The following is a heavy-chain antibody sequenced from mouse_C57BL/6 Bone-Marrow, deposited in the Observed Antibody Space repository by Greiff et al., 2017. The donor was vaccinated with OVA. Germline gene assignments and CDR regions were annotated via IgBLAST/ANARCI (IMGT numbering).Heavy chain of an antibody. CDR1: GFTFSSYA. Sequence: EVTLVESGGGLVKPGGSLKLSCAASGFTFSSYAMSWVRQTPEKRLEWVATISDGGSYTYYPDNVKGRFTISRDNAKNNLYLQMSHLKSEDTAMYYCARDIAYWGQGTLVTVAA. J-gene: IGHJ3*01. V-gene: IGHV5-4*01. CDR3: ARDIAY. CDR2: ISDGGSYT.